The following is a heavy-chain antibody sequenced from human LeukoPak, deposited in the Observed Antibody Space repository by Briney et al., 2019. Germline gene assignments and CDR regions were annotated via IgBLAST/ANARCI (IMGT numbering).Heavy chain of an antibody. Sequence: GGSLRLSCIASGFTFSSYEMSWVRQAPGKGLEWVSYISSSSGIFYADSVKGRFTISRDNAKNSLYLQMNSLRAEDTAVYYCARGVSYRVVVTATDFDYWGQGTLVTVSS. CDR1: GFTFSSYE. V-gene: IGHV3-48*03. CDR2: ISSSSGI. D-gene: IGHD2-21*02. J-gene: IGHJ4*02. CDR3: ARGVSYRVVVTATDFDY.